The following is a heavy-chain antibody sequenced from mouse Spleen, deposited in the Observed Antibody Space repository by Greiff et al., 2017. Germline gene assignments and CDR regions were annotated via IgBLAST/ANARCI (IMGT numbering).Heavy chain of an antibody. CDR2: IYPGSGNT. D-gene: IGHD2-4*01. CDR1: GYSFTSYY. J-gene: IGHJ4*01. CDR3: ARNDYGGYAMDY. Sequence: QVQLQQSGPELVKPGASVKISCKASGYSFTSYYIHWVKQRPGQGLEWIGWIYPGSGNTKYNEKFKGKATLTADTSSSTAYMQLSSLTSEDSAVYYCARNDYGGYAMDYWGQGTSVTVSS. V-gene: IGHV1-66*01.